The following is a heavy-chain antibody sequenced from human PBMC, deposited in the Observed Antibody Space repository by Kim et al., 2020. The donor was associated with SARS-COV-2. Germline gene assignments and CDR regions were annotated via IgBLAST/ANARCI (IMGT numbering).Heavy chain of an antibody. CDR1: GHTSSIYT. V-gene: IGHV1-3*01. D-gene: IGHD6-13*01. CDR2: IKPGNGKT. CDR3: AKEGPYSSSDFDY. J-gene: IGHJ4*02. Sequence: ASVKVSCRASGHTSSIYTMHWVRQAPGQRLEWMGWIKPGNGKTKYSQNFQGRVSFTRDTSASAAYMELSSLTSEDTALYYCAKEGPYSSSDFDYWGRGTLVTVSS.